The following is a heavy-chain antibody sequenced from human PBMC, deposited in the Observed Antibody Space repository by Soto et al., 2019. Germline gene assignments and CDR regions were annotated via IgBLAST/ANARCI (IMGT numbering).Heavy chain of an antibody. CDR1: GYTFTGYY. J-gene: IGHJ6*02. CDR2: INPNSGGT. Sequence: ASVKVSCKASGYTFTGYYMHWVRQAPGQGLEWMGWINPNSGGTNYAQKFQGRVTMTRDTSISTAYMELSRLRSDDTAVYYCARARNYDFWSGTARDDGMDVWGQGTTVTVSS. CDR3: ARARNYDFWSGTARDDGMDV. D-gene: IGHD3-3*01. V-gene: IGHV1-2*02.